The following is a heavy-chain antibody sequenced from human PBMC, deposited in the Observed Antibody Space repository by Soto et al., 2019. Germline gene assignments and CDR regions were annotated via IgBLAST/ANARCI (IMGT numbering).Heavy chain of an antibody. Sequence: PGESLKISCKGSGYSFTKYWIGWVRQMPGKGLEWMAIIYPDESDTRYSPSFQGQVTISADKSISTAYLQWSSLKASDTAMYYCARDSCSGGSCYAYYYYYYGMDVWGQGTTVTVSS. CDR2: IYPDESDT. J-gene: IGHJ6*02. V-gene: IGHV5-51*01. CDR1: GYSFTKYW. CDR3: ARDSCSGGSCYAYYYYYYGMDV. D-gene: IGHD2-15*01.